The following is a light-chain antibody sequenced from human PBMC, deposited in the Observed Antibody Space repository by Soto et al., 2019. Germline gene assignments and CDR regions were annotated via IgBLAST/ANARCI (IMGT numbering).Light chain of an antibody. J-gene: IGLJ1*01. CDR1: SSDVGGYNY. CDR3: CSYAGSYTLYV. V-gene: IGLV2-11*01. CDR2: DVS. Sequence: QSALTQTRSVSGSPGQSVTISCTGTSSDVGGYNYVSWYQQHPGKAPKLMIYDVSKRPSGVPDRFSGSKYGNTASLSISGLQAEDEADYYCCSYAGSYTLYVFGTGTKLTGL.